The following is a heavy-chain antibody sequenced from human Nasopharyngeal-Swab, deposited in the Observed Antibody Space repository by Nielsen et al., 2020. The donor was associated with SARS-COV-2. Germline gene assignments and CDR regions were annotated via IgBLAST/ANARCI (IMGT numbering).Heavy chain of an antibody. CDR1: GFSFSTYG. Sequence: GESLKISCAASGFSFSTYGMRWVRQAPGKGPEWVAVLWHDGSNVGYADSVKGRFSISRDNSKNTLYLQMNSLRAEDTAMYYCARDLVRVWSYVGTLDYWGQDTLVTVSS. CDR2: LWHDGSNV. CDR3: ARDLVRVWSYVGTLDY. D-gene: IGHD4-23*01. J-gene: IGHJ4*02. V-gene: IGHV3-33*01.